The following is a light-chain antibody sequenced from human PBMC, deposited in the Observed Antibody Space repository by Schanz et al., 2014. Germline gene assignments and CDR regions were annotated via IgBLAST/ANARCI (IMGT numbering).Light chain of an antibody. CDR3: CSYAGSSWV. J-gene: IGLJ3*02. CDR2: NVN. V-gene: IGLV2-11*01. Sequence: QSALTQPRSVSGSPGQSVTISCTGTNSDVGGYDYVSWYQQHPGKAPKLLIYNVNERPSGVPDRFSGSKSGNTASLTISGLQAEDDADYYCCSYAGSSWVFGGGTKLTVL. CDR1: NSDVGGYDY.